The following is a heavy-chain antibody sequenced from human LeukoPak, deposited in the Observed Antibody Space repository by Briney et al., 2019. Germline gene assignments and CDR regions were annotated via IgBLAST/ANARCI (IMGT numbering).Heavy chain of an antibody. CDR1: GFTFSSYA. Sequence: GGSLRLSCAASGFTFSSYAMSWVRQAPGKGLEWVSAISGSGGTGTYYADSVKGRFTISRDNSKNTLYLQMNSLRAEDTAVYYCAKDRSGYVYDYWGQGTLVTVSS. CDR3: AKDRSGYVYDY. V-gene: IGHV3-23*01. J-gene: IGHJ4*02. D-gene: IGHD5/OR15-5a*01. CDR2: ISGSGGTGT.